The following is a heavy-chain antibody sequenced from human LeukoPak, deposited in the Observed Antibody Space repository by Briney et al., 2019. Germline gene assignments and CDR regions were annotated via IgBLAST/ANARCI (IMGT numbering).Heavy chain of an antibody. D-gene: IGHD6-6*01. CDR3: AAARGMRAFTYAFDI. J-gene: IGHJ3*02. CDR1: GFTVRSNY. Sequence: PGGSLRLSCAASGFTVRSNYMSWVRQAPGKGLEWVSDIYSGGSTHYADSVKGRFTISRDNSKNTLYLQMNSLRAEDTAVYYCAAARGMRAFTYAFDIWGQGTMVTVSS. V-gene: IGHV3-53*01. CDR2: IYSGGST.